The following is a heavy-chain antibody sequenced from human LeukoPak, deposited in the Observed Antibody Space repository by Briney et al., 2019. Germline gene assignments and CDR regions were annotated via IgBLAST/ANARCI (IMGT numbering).Heavy chain of an antibody. CDR3: ARPLVAGAGGNYYFDY. D-gene: IGHD6-19*01. V-gene: IGHV4-34*01. CDR2: INHSGST. CDR1: GGSFNGYY. Sequence: SETLSLTCAVYGGSFNGYYWSWIRQPPGKGLEWIGEINHSGSTNYNPSLKSRVTISVDTSKNQFSLKLGSVTAADTAVYYCARPLVAGAGGNYYFDYWGQGTLVTVSS. J-gene: IGHJ4*02.